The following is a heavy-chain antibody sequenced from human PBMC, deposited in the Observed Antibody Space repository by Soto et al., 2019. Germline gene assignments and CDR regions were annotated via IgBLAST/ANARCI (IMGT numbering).Heavy chain of an antibody. D-gene: IGHD6-13*01. CDR2: IIPILGIA. CDR1: GGTFSSYT. Sequence: ASVKVSCKASGGTFSSYTISWVRQAPGQGLEWMGRIIPILGIANYAQKFQGRVTITADKSTSTAYMELSSLRSEDTAVYYCARGTRIAAAGDFDYWGQGTLVTVSS. V-gene: IGHV1-69*02. CDR3: ARGTRIAAAGDFDY. J-gene: IGHJ4*02.